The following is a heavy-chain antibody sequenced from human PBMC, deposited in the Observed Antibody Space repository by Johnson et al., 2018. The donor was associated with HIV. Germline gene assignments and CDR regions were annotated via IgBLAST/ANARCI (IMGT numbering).Heavy chain of an antibody. CDR1: GFTFSSYG. Sequence: QVQLVESGGGVVQPGRSLRLSCAASGFTFSSYGMHWVRQAPGKGLEWVAFRRYDGSNKYYADSVKGRFTISRDNAMNSLYLQMNSLRAEDTALYYCAKALVGATLSDAFDIWGQGTMVTVSS. CDR3: AKALVGATLSDAFDI. J-gene: IGHJ3*02. D-gene: IGHD1-26*01. V-gene: IGHV3-30*02. CDR2: RRYDGSNK.